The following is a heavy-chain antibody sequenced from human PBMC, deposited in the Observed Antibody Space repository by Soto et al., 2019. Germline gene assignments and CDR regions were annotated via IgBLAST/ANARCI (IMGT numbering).Heavy chain of an antibody. J-gene: IGHJ4*02. CDR2: IYQSGST. Sequence: SETLSLTCAVSDGSISSDGYSRSLIRQPPGKGLEWIGYIYQSGSTYYNPSLKSRVTISVDKSKNQFSLDLNSATAADTAVYYCARLYISGSYTFDYWGQGTLVTVSS. V-gene: IGHV4-30-2*01. D-gene: IGHD3-10*01. CDR1: DGSISSDGYS. CDR3: ARLYISGSYTFDY.